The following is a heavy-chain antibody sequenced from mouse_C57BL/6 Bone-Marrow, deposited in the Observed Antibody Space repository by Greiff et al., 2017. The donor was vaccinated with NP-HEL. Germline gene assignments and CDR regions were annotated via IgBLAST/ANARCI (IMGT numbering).Heavy chain of an antibody. J-gene: IGHJ1*03. CDR3: AREYLRYGWYFDV. CDR2: INPNNGGT. CDR1: GYTFTDYN. Sequence: EVQLQQSGPELVKPGASVKIPCKASGYTFTDYNMDWVKQSHGKSLEWIGDINPNNGGTIYNQKFKGKATLTVDKSSSTAYMELRSLTSEDTAVYYCAREYLRYGWYFDVWGTGTTVTVSS. D-gene: IGHD5-2*01. V-gene: IGHV1-18*01.